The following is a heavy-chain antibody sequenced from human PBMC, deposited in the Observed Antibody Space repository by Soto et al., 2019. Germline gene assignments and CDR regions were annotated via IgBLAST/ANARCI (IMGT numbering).Heavy chain of an antibody. CDR1: GLTFSSSA. CDR2: IVVGSGST. J-gene: IGHJ4*02. D-gene: IGHD5-12*01. CDR3: AAPPNRDAYNYGY. Sequence: ASVKVSCKASGLTFSSSAVQWVRQARGQRPEWIGWIVVGSGSTKYAQKFQERVTITRDMSTSTAYMELSSLRSEDTAVYYCAAPPNRDAYNYGYWGQGTLVTVSS. V-gene: IGHV1-58*01.